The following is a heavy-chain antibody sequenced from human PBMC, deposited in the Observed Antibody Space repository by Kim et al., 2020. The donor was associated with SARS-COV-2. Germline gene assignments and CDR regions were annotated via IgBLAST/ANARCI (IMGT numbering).Heavy chain of an antibody. CDR2: ISGTGGST. J-gene: IGHJ4*02. Sequence: GGSLRLSCAASGFTFSSHAMSWVRQAPGKGLEWVSGISGTGGSTFYADSVKGRFVMSRDNSRNMLSLQMDSLTVEDTAIYYCATFDALTCYLGFDHWGQGTLVTVSS. CDR3: ATFDALTCYLGFDH. CDR1: GFTFSSHA. D-gene: IGHD7-27*01. V-gene: IGHV3-23*01.